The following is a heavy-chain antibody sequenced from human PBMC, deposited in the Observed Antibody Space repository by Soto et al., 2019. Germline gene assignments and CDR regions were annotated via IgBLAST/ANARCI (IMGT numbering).Heavy chain of an antibody. J-gene: IGHJ3*02. D-gene: IGHD3-10*01. CDR1: GFTFSFYG. CDR2: ISYDGSNK. V-gene: IGHV3-30*18. Sequence: QVQLVESGGGVVQPGRSLRLSCAASGFTFSFYGMHWVRQAPGKGLEWVAVISYDGSNKYYADSVKGRFTISKDNSKNTLYLQMNSLRAEDTAVYYCAKDRGHVGQGAFDMWGQGTMVTVST. CDR3: AKDRGHVGQGAFDM.